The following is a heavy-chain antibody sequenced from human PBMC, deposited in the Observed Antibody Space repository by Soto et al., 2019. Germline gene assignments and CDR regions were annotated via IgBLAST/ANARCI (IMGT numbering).Heavy chain of an antibody. CDR3: ASPRTTMIDYYGMDV. J-gene: IGHJ6*02. D-gene: IGHD3-22*01. V-gene: IGHV1-69*13. CDR1: GGTFSSYA. CDR2: IIPIFGTA. Sequence: GASVKVSCKASGGTFSSYAISWVRQAPGQGLEWMGGIIPIFGTANYAQKFQGRVTITADESTSTAYMELSSLRSEDTAVYYCASPRTTMIDYYGMDVSGQGTTVTVSS.